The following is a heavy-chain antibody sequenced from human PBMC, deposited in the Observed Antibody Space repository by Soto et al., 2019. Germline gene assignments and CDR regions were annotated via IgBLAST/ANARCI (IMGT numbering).Heavy chain of an antibody. CDR2: ISYDGSNK. D-gene: IGHD1-7*01. CDR3: AKENYVLGPFDY. J-gene: IGHJ4*02. CDR1: GFTFSSYG. Sequence: QVPLVESGGGVVQPGRSLRLSCAASGFTFSSYGMHWVRQAPGKGLEWVAVISYDGSNKYYADSVKGRFTISRDNSKNTLYLQMNSLRAEDTAVYYCAKENYVLGPFDYWGQGTLVTVSS. V-gene: IGHV3-30*18.